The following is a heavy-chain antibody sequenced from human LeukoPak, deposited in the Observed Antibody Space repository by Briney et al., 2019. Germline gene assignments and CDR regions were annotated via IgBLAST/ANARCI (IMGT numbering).Heavy chain of an antibody. CDR3: ARGRGSWYGVYFDY. J-gene: IGHJ4*02. CDR2: IKEDGGAK. CDR1: GFAFSSYW. V-gene: IGHV3-7*01. D-gene: IGHD6-13*01. Sequence: GGSLRLSCAASGFAFSSYWMNWVRQAPGKGLEWVAAIKEDGGAKRYVDSVRGRFTISRDNAKNSLYLQMTSLRVEDTAVYYCARGRGSWYGVYFDYWGQGTLVTVSS.